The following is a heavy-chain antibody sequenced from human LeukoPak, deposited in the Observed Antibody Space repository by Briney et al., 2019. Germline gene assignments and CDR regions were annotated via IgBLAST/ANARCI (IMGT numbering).Heavy chain of an antibody. D-gene: IGHD3-22*01. Sequence: GASVKVSCKASGYTFTSYDINWVRQATGQGLEWMGWMNPNSGNTGYAQKFQGRVTMTRNTSISTAYMELSSLRSEDTAVYYCARGQKRTWYYYDSSGHDAFDIWGQGTMVTVSS. CDR2: MNPNSGNT. J-gene: IGHJ3*02. CDR1: GYTFTSYD. V-gene: IGHV1-8*01. CDR3: ARGQKRTWYYYDSSGHDAFDI.